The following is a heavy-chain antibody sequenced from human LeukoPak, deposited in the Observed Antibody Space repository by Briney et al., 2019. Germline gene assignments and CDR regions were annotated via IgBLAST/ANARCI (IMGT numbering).Heavy chain of an antibody. V-gene: IGHV3-30*03. CDR3: AMGSSSDY. CDR1: GFTFSSYG. D-gene: IGHD6-13*01. CDR2: ISYDGSNK. Sequence: GGSLRLPCAASGFTFSSYGMHWVRQAPGKGLEWVAVISYDGSNKYYADSVKGRFTISRDNSKNTLYLQMNSLRAEDTAVYYCAMGSSSDYWGQGTLVTVSS. J-gene: IGHJ4*02.